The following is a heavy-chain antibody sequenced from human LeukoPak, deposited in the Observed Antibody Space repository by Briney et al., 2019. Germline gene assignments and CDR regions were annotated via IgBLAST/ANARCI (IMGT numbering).Heavy chain of an antibody. D-gene: IGHD1-1*01. V-gene: IGHV3-48*01. CDR3: ARAPPPVPAYYYYGMDV. J-gene: IGHJ6*02. CDR1: GFTFSSYS. Sequence: GGSLRLSCAASGFTFSSYSMNWVRQAPGKGLEWVSYISSSSSTIYYADSVKGRFTISRDNSKNTLYLQMNSLRAEDTAVYYCARAPPPVPAYYYYGMDVWGQGTTVTVSS. CDR2: ISSSSSTI.